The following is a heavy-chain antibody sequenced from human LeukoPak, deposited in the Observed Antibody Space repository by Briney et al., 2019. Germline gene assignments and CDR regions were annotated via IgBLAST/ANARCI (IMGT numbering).Heavy chain of an antibody. CDR2: INPNSGGT. CDR3: ARTSQYYYDSSGLITYFDY. J-gene: IGHJ4*02. V-gene: IGHV1-2*02. CDR1: GYTFTGYY. D-gene: IGHD3-22*01. Sequence: SVNVSCKASGYTFTGYYMQWVRQAPGQGLEWMGWINPNSGGTNYAQKFQGRVTMTRDTSISTAYMELSRLRSDDTAVYYCARTSQYYYDSSGLITYFDYWGQGTLVTVSS.